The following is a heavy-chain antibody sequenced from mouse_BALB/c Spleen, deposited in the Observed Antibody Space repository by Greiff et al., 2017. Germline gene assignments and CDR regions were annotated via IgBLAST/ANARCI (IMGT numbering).Heavy chain of an antibody. D-gene: IGHD1-2*01. CDR3: ASTATAMDY. CDR1: GYTFTSYT. J-gene: IGHJ4*01. V-gene: IGHV1-4*02. Sequence: QVQLKQSAAELARPGASVKMSCKASGYTFTSYTMHWVKQRPGQGLEWIGYINPSSGYTEYNQKFKDKTTLTADKSSSTAYMQLSSLTSEDSAVYYCASTATAMDYWGQGTSVTVSS. CDR2: INPSSGYT.